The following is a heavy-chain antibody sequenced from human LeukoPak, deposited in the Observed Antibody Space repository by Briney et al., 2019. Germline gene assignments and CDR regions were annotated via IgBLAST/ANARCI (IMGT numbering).Heavy chain of an antibody. J-gene: IGHJ6*02. CDR2: INSDGSST. V-gene: IGHV3-74*01. CDR1: GFTFSSYG. Sequence: GGSLRLSCAASGFTFSSYGMHWVRQAPGKGLVWVSRINSDGSSTSYADSVKGRFTISRDNAKNTLYLQMNSLRAEDTAVYYCARGDYYDSSGYSYYYYGMDVWGQGTTVTVSS. D-gene: IGHD3-22*01. CDR3: ARGDYYDSSGYSYYYYGMDV.